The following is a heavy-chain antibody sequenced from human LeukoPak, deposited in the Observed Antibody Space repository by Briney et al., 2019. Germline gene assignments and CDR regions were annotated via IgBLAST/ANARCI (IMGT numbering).Heavy chain of an antibody. CDR1: GYSITNPYY. D-gene: IGHD3-3*01. J-gene: IGHJ5*02. CDR2: IYHSGYI. V-gene: IGHV4-38-2*02. Sequence: SETLSLTCTVSGYSITNPYYWGWVRQSPGKGLEWIGSIYHSGYIHYNPSLKSRVTISIDTSKNQFSLKLSSVTAADTAVYYCANLSWYYDFWSGYSGPNWFDPWGQGTLVTVSS. CDR3: ANLSWYYDFWSGYSGPNWFDP.